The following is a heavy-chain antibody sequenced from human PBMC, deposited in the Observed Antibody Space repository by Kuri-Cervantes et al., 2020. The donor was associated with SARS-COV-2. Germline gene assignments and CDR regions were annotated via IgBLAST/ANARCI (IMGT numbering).Heavy chain of an antibody. V-gene: IGHV3-9*03. J-gene: IGHJ5*02. CDR2: ISWNSGSI. CDR3: AKDTKSYDFWSGGFDH. CDR1: GFTFSNAW. Sequence: GGSLRLSCAASGFTFSNAWMSWVRQAPGKELEWVSGISWNSGSIGYADSVKGRFTISRDNAKNSLYLQMNSLRAEDMALYYCAKDTKSYDFWSGGFDHWGQGTLVTVSS. D-gene: IGHD3-3*01.